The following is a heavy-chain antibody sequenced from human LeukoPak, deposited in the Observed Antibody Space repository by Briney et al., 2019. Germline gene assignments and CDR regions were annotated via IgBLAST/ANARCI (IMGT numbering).Heavy chain of an antibody. Sequence: GRSLRLFCAASVFTVSSNYMSGVRHAPGKGLEWVSVIESGGSTYYADSVKGRFTISRDNSKNTLYLQMNSLRAEDTAVYYCAREDYGGKAYWGQGTLVTVSS. V-gene: IGHV3-53*01. D-gene: IGHD4-23*01. J-gene: IGHJ4*02. CDR3: AREDYGGKAY. CDR2: IESGGST. CDR1: VFTVSSNY.